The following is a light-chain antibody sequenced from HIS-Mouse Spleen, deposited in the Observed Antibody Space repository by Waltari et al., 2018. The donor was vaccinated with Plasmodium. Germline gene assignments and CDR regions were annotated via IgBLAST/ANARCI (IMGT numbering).Light chain of an antibody. Sequence: QTVVTQEPSFSVSPGGTVTPTCGLSSGSVSTSYYPLWYQQPPGQAPRTLIYSTNTRSSGVPDRFSGSILGNKAALTITGAQADDESDYYCVLYMGSGIWVFGGGTKLTVL. CDR1: SGSVSTSYY. V-gene: IGLV8-61*01. CDR3: VLYMGSGIWV. CDR2: STN. J-gene: IGLJ2*01.